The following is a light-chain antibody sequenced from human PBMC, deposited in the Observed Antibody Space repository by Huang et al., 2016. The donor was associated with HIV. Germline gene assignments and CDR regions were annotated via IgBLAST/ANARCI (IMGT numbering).Light chain of an antibody. CDR2: TTS. CDR1: QSVGSSY. J-gene: IGKJ3*01. V-gene: IGKV3-20*01. Sequence: EIVLTQSPGTLSLSPGERATLACRASQSVGSSYLAWYQQKPGQAPRLLIYTTSNRATGSPDRFSGSGSGIDFTLTISRLEPEDFAVYFCHKFGSSPRTFGPGTKVDIK. CDR3: HKFGSSPRT.